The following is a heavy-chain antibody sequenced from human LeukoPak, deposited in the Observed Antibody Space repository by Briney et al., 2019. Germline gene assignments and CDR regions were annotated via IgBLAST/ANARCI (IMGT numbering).Heavy chain of an antibody. CDR2: IIPILGIA. CDR1: GGTFSSYA. V-gene: IGHV1-69*04. D-gene: IGHD1-26*01. J-gene: IGHJ4*02. CDR3: ARGTGGSYKVYDY. Sequence: SVKVSCKASGGTFSSYAISWVRQAPGQGLERMGRIIPILGIANHAQKFQGRVTITADKSTSTAYMELSSLRSEDTAVYYCARGTGGSYKVYDYWGQGTLVTVSS.